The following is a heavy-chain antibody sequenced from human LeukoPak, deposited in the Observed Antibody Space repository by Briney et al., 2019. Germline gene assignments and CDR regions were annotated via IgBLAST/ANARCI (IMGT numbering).Heavy chain of an antibody. Sequence: PGGSLRLSCAASGFTFSGYYMSWVRQAPGKGLEWVSCIGSSSTYTNYADSVKGRFTISRDNAKNSLYLQMDGLRADDTAVYYCARGAGPYCSGGSCYLEGDYWGQGTLVTVSS. CDR2: IGSSSTYT. V-gene: IGHV3-11*05. D-gene: IGHD2-15*01. CDR3: ARGAGPYCSGGSCYLEGDY. CDR1: GFTFSGYY. J-gene: IGHJ4*02.